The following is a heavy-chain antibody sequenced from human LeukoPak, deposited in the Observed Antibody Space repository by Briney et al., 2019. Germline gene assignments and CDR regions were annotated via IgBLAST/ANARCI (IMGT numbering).Heavy chain of an antibody. CDR1: GYTFTSYY. J-gene: IGHJ3*02. D-gene: IGHD3-22*01. CDR2: INPSGGST. Sequence: ASVKVSCKASGYTFTSYYFHWVRQAPGQGLEWVGIINPSGGSTSYAQKFQGRVTMTRDTSTSTVYMELSSLRSEDTAVYYCARGQYYYDSSGYHDAFDIWGQGTMVTVSS. CDR3: ARGQYYYDSSGYHDAFDI. V-gene: IGHV1-46*01.